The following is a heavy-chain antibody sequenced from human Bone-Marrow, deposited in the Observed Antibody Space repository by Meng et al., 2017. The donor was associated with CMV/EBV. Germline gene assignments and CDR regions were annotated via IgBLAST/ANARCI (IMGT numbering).Heavy chain of an antibody. Sequence: SETLSLTCTVSGGSIRSYYWSWIRQPPGKGLEWLGYIYYSGSTNYNPSLKSRVTISVDTSKNQFSLKLSSVTAADTAVYYCARGGYRSGFDFWGQGTLVTGSS. CDR2: IYYSGST. D-gene: IGHD5-18*01. J-gene: IGHJ4*02. CDR3: ARGGYRSGFDF. V-gene: IGHV4-59*01. CDR1: GGSIRSYY.